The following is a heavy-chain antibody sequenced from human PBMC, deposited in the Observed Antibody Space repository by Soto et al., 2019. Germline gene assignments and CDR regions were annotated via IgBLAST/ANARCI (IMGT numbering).Heavy chain of an antibody. J-gene: IGHJ4*02. CDR1: GDTFSNYA. Sequence: QVQLVQSGAEVKRPGSSVKVSCKVSGDTFSNYAFNWVRQAPGQGLEWMGGIFPVVGTTNHAQEFRGRVSITADASTSTVYMELTSLTSADTAVYYCARDGGSSYIGAAAFLDYWGQGSLVTVSS. D-gene: IGHD6-13*01. CDR2: IFPVVGTT. CDR3: ARDGGSSYIGAAAFLDY. V-gene: IGHV1-69*01.